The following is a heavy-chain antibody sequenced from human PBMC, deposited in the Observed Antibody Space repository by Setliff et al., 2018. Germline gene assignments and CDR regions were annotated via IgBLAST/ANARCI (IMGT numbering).Heavy chain of an antibody. J-gene: IGHJ6*03. CDR2: INYSGST. CDR3: ARKSRNIVVVPAAVIYYYYYYMDV. D-gene: IGHD2-2*01. CDR1: GGSISSSSYY. V-gene: IGHV4-39*07. Sequence: PSETLSLTCTVSGGSISSSSYYWGWIRQPPGKGLEWIGNINYSGSTNYNPSLKSRVTISVDTSKNQFSLKLSSVTAADTAVYYCARKSRNIVVVPAAVIYYYYYYMDVWGKGTTVTVSS.